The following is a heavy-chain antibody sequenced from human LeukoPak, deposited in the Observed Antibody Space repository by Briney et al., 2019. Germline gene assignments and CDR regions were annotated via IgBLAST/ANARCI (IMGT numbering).Heavy chain of an antibody. CDR3: AREDWGPFDY. CDR2: ISYDGSNK. CDR1: GFTFSSYA. V-gene: IGHV3-30-3*01. D-gene: IGHD3-16*01. Sequence: GGSPRLSCAASGFTFSSYAMSWVRQAPGKGLEWVAVISYDGSNKYYADSVKGRFTISRDNSKNTLYLQMNSLRAEDTAVYYCAREDWGPFDYWGQGTLVTVSS. J-gene: IGHJ4*02.